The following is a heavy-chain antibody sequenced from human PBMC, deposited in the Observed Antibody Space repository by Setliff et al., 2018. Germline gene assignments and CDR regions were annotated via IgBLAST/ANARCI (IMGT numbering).Heavy chain of an antibody. CDR1: GGSFSDYY. CDR2: INQSGNT. Sequence: SETLSLTCTVYGGSFSDYYWGWIRQSPGKRPEWIAEINQSGNTNYNPSLNSRVSVSVDTPTNQFSLKVFSVTAADTAVYYCRFWSSYYKNDYWAQGTMVTVSS. J-gene: IGHJ4*02. V-gene: IGHV4-34*01. CDR3: RFWSSYYKNDY. D-gene: IGHD3-3*01.